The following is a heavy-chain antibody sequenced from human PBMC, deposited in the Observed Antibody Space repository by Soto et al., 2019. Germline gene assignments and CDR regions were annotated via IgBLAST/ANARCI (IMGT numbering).Heavy chain of an antibody. V-gene: IGHV4-59*01. J-gene: IGHJ6*02. CDR2: IYYTGNT. Sequence: PSETLSLTCSISEGSISTYYWTWIRQSPGKGLEWIGYIYYTGNTKYNPSLQSRVTMSVDSAKNQFSLPLRTVTAEDTGVYYWERDHRGGGLWLGKIVGGDYGWDVGGRGTTVTVS. CDR1: EGSISTYY. D-gene: IGHD3-10*01. CDR3: ERDHRGGGLWLGKIVGGDYGWDV.